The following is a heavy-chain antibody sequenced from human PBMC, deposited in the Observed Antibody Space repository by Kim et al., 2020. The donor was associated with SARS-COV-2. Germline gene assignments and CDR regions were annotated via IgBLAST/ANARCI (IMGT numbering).Heavy chain of an antibody. D-gene: IGHD3-16*02. CDR1: GFTFSSYG. CDR3: ARGRRVYDYVWGSYRYYFDY. Sequence: GGSLRLSCAASGFTFSSYGMHWVRQAPGKGLEWVAVIWYDGSNKYYADSVKGRFTISRDNSKNTLYLQMNSLRAEDTAVYYCARGRRVYDYVWGSYRYYFDYWGQGTLVTVSS. V-gene: IGHV3-33*01. CDR2: IWYDGSNK. J-gene: IGHJ4*02.